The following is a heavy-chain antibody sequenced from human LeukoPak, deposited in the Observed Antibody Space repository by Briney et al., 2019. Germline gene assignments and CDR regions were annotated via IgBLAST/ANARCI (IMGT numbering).Heavy chain of an antibody. CDR2: IYYSGST. CDR3: ARLRSHYYYYGMDV. CDR1: GGSISSSSYY. V-gene: IGHV4-39*07. Sequence: SETLSLTCTVSGGSISSSSYYWGWIRQPPGKGLEWIGSIYYSGSTYYNPSLKSRVTISVDTSKNRFSLKLSSVTAADTAVYYCARLRSHYYYYGMDVWGQGTTVTVSS. J-gene: IGHJ6*02. D-gene: IGHD5-12*01.